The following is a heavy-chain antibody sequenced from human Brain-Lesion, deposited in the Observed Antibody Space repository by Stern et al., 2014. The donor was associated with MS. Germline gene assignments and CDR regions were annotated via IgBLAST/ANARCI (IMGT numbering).Heavy chain of an antibody. D-gene: IGHD3-22*01. CDR3: ATYYYDSTGYNDF. Sequence: VHLVESGAEVKKPGASVKVSCKASGYTFTGYYMHWVRQAPGQGLEWMGWINPKSGGTNYQGWVPMTRDTSINTAYMELSRLRSDDTAVYYCATYYYDSTGYNDFWGQGTLVTVSS. V-gene: IGHV1-2*04. J-gene: IGHJ4*02. CDR2: INPKSGGT. CDR1: GYTFTGYY.